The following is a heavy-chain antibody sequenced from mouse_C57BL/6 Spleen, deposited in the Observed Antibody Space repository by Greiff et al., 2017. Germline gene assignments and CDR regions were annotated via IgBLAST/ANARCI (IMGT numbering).Heavy chain of an antibody. J-gene: IGHJ2*01. V-gene: IGHV1-59*01. CDR2: IDPSDSYT. CDR3: ARSRVTTVNDY. D-gene: IGHD1-1*01. Sequence: VQLQQPGAELVRPGTSVKLSCKASGYTFTSYWMHWVKQRPGQGLEWIGVIDPSDSYTNYNQKFKGKATLTVDTSSSTAYMQLSSLTSEDSAVYYCARSRVTTVNDYWGQGTTLTVSS. CDR1: GYTFTSYW.